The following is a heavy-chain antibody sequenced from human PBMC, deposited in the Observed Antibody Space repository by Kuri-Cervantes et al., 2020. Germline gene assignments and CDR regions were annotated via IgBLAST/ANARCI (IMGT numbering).Heavy chain of an antibody. D-gene: IGHD3-16*01. J-gene: IGHJ6*03. CDR1: GGSISSYY. CDR3: ARVVDYCTTGYCYYMDV. V-gene: IGHV4-34*01. CDR2: INHSGST. Sequence: SETLSLTCTVSGGSISSYYWSWIRQPAGRGLEWIGEINHSGSTNYNPSLKSRVTISVDTSKNQFSLKLSSVTAADTAVYYCARVVDYCTTGYCYYMDVWAKGTTVTVSS.